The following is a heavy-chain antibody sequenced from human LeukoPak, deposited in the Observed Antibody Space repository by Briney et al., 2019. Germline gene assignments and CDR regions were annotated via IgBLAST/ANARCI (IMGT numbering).Heavy chain of an antibody. CDR2: INTNTGNP. J-gene: IGHJ6*03. CDR3: ARGRRFGGSAAGHQFYYMDV. D-gene: IGHD3-16*01. CDR1: GYTIINYA. V-gene: IGHV7-4-1*02. Sequence: SVKVSCATSGYTIINYAMIWVRQAPGQGRGWRGWINTNTGNPTYAKGFPGRFVFSLDTSVSTAYLQISSLKAEDTAVYYCARGRRFGGSAAGHQFYYMDVWGQGTTVTVS.